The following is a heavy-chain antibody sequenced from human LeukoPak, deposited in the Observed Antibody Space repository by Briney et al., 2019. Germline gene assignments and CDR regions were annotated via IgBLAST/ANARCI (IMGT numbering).Heavy chain of an antibody. D-gene: IGHD2-2*01. CDR2: IYYSGST. CDR3: ARLTLGYCSSTSCSPGAVDI. CDR1: GGSISSSSYY. Sequence: SETLSLTCTVSGGSISSSSYYWGWIRQPPGKGLEWIGSIYYSGSTYYNPSLKSRVTISVDTSKNQFSLKLSSVTAADTAVYYCARLTLGYCSSTSCSPGAVDIWGQGTMVTVSS. V-gene: IGHV4-39*01. J-gene: IGHJ3*02.